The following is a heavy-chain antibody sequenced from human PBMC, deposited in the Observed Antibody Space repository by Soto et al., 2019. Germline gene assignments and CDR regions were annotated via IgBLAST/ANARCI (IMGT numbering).Heavy chain of an antibody. CDR2: IYYTGNT. CDR1: GGSISSYH. D-gene: IGHD1-26*01. CDR3: AGIVPFSGGGRHYMDV. V-gene: IGHV4-59*01. J-gene: IGHJ4*02. Sequence: SSETLSLTCTVSGGSISSYHWGWIRQPPGKGLEWIGLIYYTGNTNYNSSLKSRVTISVDTSKNRFSLQLTSVTAADAGVYYCAGIVPFSGGGRHYMDVWGQGTLVTVSS.